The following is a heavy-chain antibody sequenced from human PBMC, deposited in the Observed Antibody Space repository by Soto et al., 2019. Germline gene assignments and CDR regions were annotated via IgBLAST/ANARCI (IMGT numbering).Heavy chain of an antibody. V-gene: IGHV3-23*01. D-gene: IGHD3-10*01. CDR3: AKEGSADSVGRRFDF. Sequence: GGSLRLSCAASGFTFNNYAMSWVRQTPEKGLEWVSAISGSGSSTYYADSVRGRFTISRDNFKNTLYLQMNSLRAEDTAVYYCAKEGSADSVGRRFDFWGPGPLVTVSS. CDR1: GFTFNNYA. J-gene: IGHJ4*02. CDR2: ISGSGSST.